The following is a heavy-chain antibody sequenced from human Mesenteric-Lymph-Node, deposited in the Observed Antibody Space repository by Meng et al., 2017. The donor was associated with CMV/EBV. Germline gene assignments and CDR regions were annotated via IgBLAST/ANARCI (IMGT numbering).Heavy chain of an antibody. J-gene: IGHJ4*02. CDR2: INAGNGNT. Sequence: TFTSYAMPWVRQAPGQRLEWMGWINAGNGNTKYSQKFQGRVTITRDTSASTAYMELSSLRSEDTAVYYCARGPIVVVPAANGWYFDYWGQGTLVTVSS. D-gene: IGHD2-2*01. CDR3: ARGPIVVVPAANGWYFDY. CDR1: TFTSYA. V-gene: IGHV1-3*01.